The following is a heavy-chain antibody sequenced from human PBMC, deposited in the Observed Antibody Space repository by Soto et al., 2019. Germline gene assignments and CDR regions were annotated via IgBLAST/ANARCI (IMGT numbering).Heavy chain of an antibody. D-gene: IGHD2-21*02. J-gene: IGHJ4*02. CDR3: ARDDVSMVTTFLDD. CDR2: ISDGGRFT. CDR1: GFTFSSSA. V-gene: IGHV3-23*01. Sequence: PGGSLRLSCAVSGFTFSSSAMNWVRQAPGKGLEWVSAISDGGRFTYYIDSVKGRFTVSRDDSKNTLYLQMNSLRGEDTALYYCARDDVSMVTTFLDDWGLGTLVTVSS.